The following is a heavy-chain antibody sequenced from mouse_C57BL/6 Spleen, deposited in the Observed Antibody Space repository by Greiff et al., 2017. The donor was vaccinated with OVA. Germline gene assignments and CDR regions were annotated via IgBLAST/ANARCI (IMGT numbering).Heavy chain of an antibody. CDR3: AVPYGSSHWYFDV. J-gene: IGHJ1*03. V-gene: IGHV14-2*01. CDR2: IDPEDGET. Sequence: VQLQQSGAELVKPGASVKLSCTASGFNIKDYYMHWVKQRTEKGLEWIGRIDPEDGETKYAPKFQGKATITADTSSNTAYLQLSSLTSEHTAVYYCAVPYGSSHWYFDVWGTGTTVTVSS. CDR1: GFNIKDYY. D-gene: IGHD1-1*01.